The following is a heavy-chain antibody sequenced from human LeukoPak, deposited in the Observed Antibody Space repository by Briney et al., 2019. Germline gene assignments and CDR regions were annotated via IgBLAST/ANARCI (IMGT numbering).Heavy chain of an antibody. CDR2: IRYDGSNK. D-gene: IGHD3-10*01. V-gene: IGHV3-30*02. J-gene: IGHJ4*02. Sequence: GGSLRLXCAASGFTFSSYGMHWVRQAPGKGLEWVAFIRYDGSNKYYADSVKGRFTISSDNSKNPLYLQMTSLKAEDTAVYYCAKGTFGELLYFDYWGQGTLVTVSS. CDR3: AKGTFGELLYFDY. CDR1: GFTFSSYG.